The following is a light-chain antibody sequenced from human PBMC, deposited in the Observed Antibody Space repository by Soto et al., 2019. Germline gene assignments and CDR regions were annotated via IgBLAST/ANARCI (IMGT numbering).Light chain of an antibody. V-gene: IGKV3-20*01. CDR2: GAF. CDR1: ESVSTSY. Sequence: EIVLTQSPGTLSLSPGERATLSCRASESVSTSYLAWYQQKPGQAPRLLIYGAFGSATSIPDRFSVSASGTDFTLTISRLKPEDFAVYYCQHYGTSALFGPGTKVDIK. CDR3: QHYGTSAL. J-gene: IGKJ3*01.